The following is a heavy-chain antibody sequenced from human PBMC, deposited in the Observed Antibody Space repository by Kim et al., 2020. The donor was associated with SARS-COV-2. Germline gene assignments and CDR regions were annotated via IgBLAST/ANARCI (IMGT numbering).Heavy chain of an antibody. V-gene: IGHV1-69*13. Sequence: SVKVSCKASGGTFSSYAISWVRQAPGQGLGWMGGIFPIFGTANNPQKFQGRATIPADESTSTAYMELSSLRSEDTAVYYCARAGLQGYYYDSSGYSHFDYWGQGTLVTVSS. J-gene: IGHJ4*02. CDR1: GGTFSSYA. CDR3: ARAGLQGYYYDSSGYSHFDY. CDR2: IFPIFGTA. D-gene: IGHD3-22*01.